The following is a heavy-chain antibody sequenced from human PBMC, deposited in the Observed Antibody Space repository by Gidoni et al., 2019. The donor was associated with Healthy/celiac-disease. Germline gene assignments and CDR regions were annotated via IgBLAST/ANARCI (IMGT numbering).Heavy chain of an antibody. CDR2: ISYDGSNK. CDR1: GFPFSSYA. Sequence: QVQLVESGGGVVQPGRSLRLSCSASGFPFSSYAMHWVRQAPGKGLEWVAVISYDGSNKYYADAVKGRFTISRDNSKNTLYLQMNSLRAEDTAVYYCAAHRFDYWGQGTLVTVSS. J-gene: IGHJ4*02. CDR3: AAHRFDY. V-gene: IGHV3-30-3*01.